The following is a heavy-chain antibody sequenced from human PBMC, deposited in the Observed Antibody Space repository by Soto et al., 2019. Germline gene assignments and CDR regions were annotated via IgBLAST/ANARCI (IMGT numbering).Heavy chain of an antibody. D-gene: IGHD3-3*01. CDR2: INAGNGDT. Sequence: ASVKVSCKASGYTFSSHAIHWVRQAPGQRLEWMGWINAGNGDTKYSQKFQGRVAITRDTSASSAYMALSTLRSEDTAVYYCARDGARIAVFGVVYYFDYWGQGTAVTVSS. J-gene: IGHJ4*02. CDR1: GYTFSSHA. V-gene: IGHV1-3*01. CDR3: ARDGARIAVFGVVYYFDY.